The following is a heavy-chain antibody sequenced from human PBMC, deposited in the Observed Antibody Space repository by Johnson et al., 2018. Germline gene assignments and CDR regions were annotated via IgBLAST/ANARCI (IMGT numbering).Heavy chain of an antibody. V-gene: IGHV1-69*01. Sequence: QVQLVESGAEVKRPGSSVKVSCKAFGCIFRSFAISCVRQAPGQGRAWMGGTIPILLTPHYAQKFQGRVTVSASASTSTAYMDVSSLRAEDTASYYCTITGGGGFGYWGQGTLVTVSS. CDR1: GCIFRSFA. D-gene: IGHD3-16*01. J-gene: IGHJ4*02. CDR2: TIPILLTP. CDR3: TITGGGGFGY.